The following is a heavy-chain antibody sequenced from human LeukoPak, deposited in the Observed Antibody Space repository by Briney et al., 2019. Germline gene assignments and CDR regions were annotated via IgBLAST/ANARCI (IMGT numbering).Heavy chain of an antibody. D-gene: IGHD5-18*01. CDR1: GFTVSSNY. V-gene: IGHV3-66*02. CDR3: ARASGQLWSNYYYYYYMDV. Sequence: GGSLRLSCAASGFTVSSNYMSWVRQAPGKGLEWVSVIYSGGSTYYADSVKGRFTISRDNSKDTLYLQMNSLRAEDTAVYYCARASGQLWSNYYYYYYMDVWGKGTTVTVSS. CDR2: IYSGGST. J-gene: IGHJ6*03.